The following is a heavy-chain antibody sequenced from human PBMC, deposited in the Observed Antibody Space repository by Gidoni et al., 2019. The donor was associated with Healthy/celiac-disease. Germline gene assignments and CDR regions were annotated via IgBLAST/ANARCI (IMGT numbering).Heavy chain of an antibody. D-gene: IGHD3-10*01. CDR1: GVTFSSYS. J-gene: IGHJ5*02. CDR2: ISSSSRSI. Sequence: EVQLVESGGGLVKPGGSRRRSCAASGVTFSSYSMNWVRQAPGKGLEWVSSISSSSRSIYYADSVKGRFTISRDNAKNSLYLQMNSLRAEYTAVYYCARDSYYGSGSYLPNWFDPWGQGTLVTVSS. V-gene: IGHV3-21*01. CDR3: ARDSYYGSGSYLPNWFDP.